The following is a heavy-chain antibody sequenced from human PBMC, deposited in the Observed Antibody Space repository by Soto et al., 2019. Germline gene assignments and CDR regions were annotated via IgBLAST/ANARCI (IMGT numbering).Heavy chain of an antibody. D-gene: IGHD3-16*02. Sequence: GGSLRLSCAASGFTFSSYWMSWVRQAPGKGLEWVANIKQDGSEKYYVDSVKGRFTISRDNAKNSLYLQMNSLRAEDTAVYYCARDTASMITFGGVIVKGGGKIDYWGQGTLVTVSS. V-gene: IGHV3-7*01. CDR1: GFTFSSYW. CDR2: IKQDGSEK. CDR3: ARDTASMITFGGVIVKGGGKIDY. J-gene: IGHJ4*02.